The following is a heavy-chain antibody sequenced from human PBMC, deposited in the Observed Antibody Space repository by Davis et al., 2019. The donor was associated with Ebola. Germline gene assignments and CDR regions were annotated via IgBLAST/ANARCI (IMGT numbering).Heavy chain of an antibody. J-gene: IGHJ6*02. D-gene: IGHD3-10*01. V-gene: IGHV4-39*07. CDR1: GGSISSSSYY. Sequence: MPSETLSLTCTASGGSISSSSYYWGWIRQPPGKGLEWIGSIYYSGSTYYNPSLKSRVTISVDTSKNQFSLKLSSVTAADTAVYYCARGWVTMVQGVIVGYYYYGMDVWGQGTTVTVSS. CDR3: ARGWVTMVQGVIVGYYYYGMDV. CDR2: IYYSGST.